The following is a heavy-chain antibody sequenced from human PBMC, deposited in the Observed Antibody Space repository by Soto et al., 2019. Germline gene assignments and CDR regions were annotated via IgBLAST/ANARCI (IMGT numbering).Heavy chain of an antibody. J-gene: IGHJ6*02. Sequence: PSQTLSLTCAISGDSVSSNSAAWNWIRQSPSRGLEWLGRTYYRSKWYNDYAVSVKSQITINPDTSKNQFSLQLNSATPEDMAVYYCARVAAATSLDYYYGMDVWGQGTTVTVSS. CDR3: ARVAAATSLDYYYGMDV. CDR2: TYYRSKWYN. D-gene: IGHD6-13*01. V-gene: IGHV6-1*01. CDR1: GDSVSSNSAA.